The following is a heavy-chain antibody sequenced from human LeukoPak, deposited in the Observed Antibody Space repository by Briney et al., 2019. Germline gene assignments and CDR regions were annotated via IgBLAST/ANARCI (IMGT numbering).Heavy chain of an antibody. V-gene: IGHV3-23*01. CDR3: ARGGYSSSSYFYYYMDV. J-gene: IGHJ6*03. CDR1: GFTFSSYA. CDR2: ISGSGGST. D-gene: IGHD6-6*01. Sequence: GGSLRLSCAASGFTFSSYAMSWVRQAPGKGLEWVSAISGSGGSTYYADSVKGRFTISRDNSKNTLYLQMNSLRAEDTAVYYCARGGYSSSSYFYYYMDVWGKGTTVTVSS.